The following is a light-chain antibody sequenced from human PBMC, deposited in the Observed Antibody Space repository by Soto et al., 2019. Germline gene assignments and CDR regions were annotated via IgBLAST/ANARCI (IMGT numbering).Light chain of an antibody. V-gene: IGKV3-15*01. J-gene: IGKJ3*01. Sequence: ERVMTQSPATLSVSPGERATLSCRASQSVSFNLAWYQQKPGQAPRLLIYGASTRAPGIPARFSGSGSGTEFTLTISSLQSEDFAVYCCQQYNSWPPIFTFGPGTKVDVK. CDR1: QSVSFN. CDR2: GAS. CDR3: QQYNSWPPIFT.